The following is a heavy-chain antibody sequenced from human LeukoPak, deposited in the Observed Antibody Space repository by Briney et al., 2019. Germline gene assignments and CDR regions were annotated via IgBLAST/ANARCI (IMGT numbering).Heavy chain of an antibody. V-gene: IGHV4-59*08. CDR3: ARASMVIPYFDY. J-gene: IGHJ4*02. D-gene: IGHD3-22*01. CDR2: IYYSGST. CDR1: GGSISSYY. Sequence: PSETLSLTCTVSGGSISSYYWSWIRQPPGKGLEWIGYIYYSGSTNYNPSLKSRVTISVDTSNNQFSLKLSSVTAADTAVYYCARASMVIPYFDYWGQGTLVTVSS.